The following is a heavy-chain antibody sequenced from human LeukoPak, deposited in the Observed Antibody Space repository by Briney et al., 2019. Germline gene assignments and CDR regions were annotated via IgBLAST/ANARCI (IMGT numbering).Heavy chain of an antibody. J-gene: IGHJ6*03. CDR1: GYTFTSYY. D-gene: IGHD1-26*01. Sequence: GASVKVSCKASGYTFTSYYMHWVRQAPGQGLEWMGIINPSGGSTSYAQKFQGRVTMTRDMSTSTVYMELSSLRSEDTAVYYCARDGVGAIGSGYYYMDVWGKGTTVTVSS. CDR3: ARDGVGAIGSGYYYMDV. CDR2: INPSGGST. V-gene: IGHV1-46*01.